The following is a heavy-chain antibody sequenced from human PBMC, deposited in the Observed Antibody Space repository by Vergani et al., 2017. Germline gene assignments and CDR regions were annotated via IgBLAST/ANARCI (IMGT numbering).Heavy chain of an antibody. D-gene: IGHD3-3*01. CDR2: IYHSGST. CDR1: GGSISSYY. J-gene: IGHJ4*02. Sequence: QVQLQESGPGLVKPSQTLSLTCTVSGGSISSYYWGWIRQPPGKGLEWIGSIYHSGSTYYNPSLKSRVTISVDTSKNQFSLKLSSVTAADTAVYYCARVETAYYDFWSGYYFDYWGQGTLVTVSS. V-gene: IGHV4-38-2*02. CDR3: ARVETAYYDFWSGYYFDY.